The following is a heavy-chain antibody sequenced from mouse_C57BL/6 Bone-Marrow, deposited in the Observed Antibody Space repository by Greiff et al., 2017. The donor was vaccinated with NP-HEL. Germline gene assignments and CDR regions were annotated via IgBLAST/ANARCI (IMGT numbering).Heavy chain of an antibody. CDR3: ARRRLRRWYFDV. V-gene: IGHV5-6*02. CDR2: ISSGGSYT. CDR1: GFTFSSYG. D-gene: IGHD2-2*01. J-gene: IGHJ1*03. Sequence: EVMLVESGGDLVKPGGSLKLSCAASGFTFSSYGMSWVRQTPDKRLEWVATISSGGSYTYYLDSVKGRFTISRDNAKNTRYLQMSSLKSEDTAMYYCARRRLRRWYFDVWGTGTTVTVSS.